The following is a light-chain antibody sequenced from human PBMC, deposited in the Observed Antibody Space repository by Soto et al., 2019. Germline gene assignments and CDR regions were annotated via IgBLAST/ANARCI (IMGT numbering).Light chain of an antibody. J-gene: IGKJ1*01. V-gene: IGKV3-15*01. CDR3: HQYNNWPPWT. Sequence: EIVLTQSPATLSLSPGERATLSCRASQGVTSYLAWYQQKPGQAPRLLIYDASNRATGIPARFSGSGSGTEFTLTISSLQSEDYAVYYCHQYNNWPPWTFGQGTKVDIK. CDR1: QGVTSY. CDR2: DAS.